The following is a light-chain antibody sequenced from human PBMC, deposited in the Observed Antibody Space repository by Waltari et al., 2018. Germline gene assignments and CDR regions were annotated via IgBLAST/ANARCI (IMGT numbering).Light chain of an antibody. CDR3: LSRDISSTRF. V-gene: IGLV3-19*01. CDR1: SLRRYS. J-gene: IGLJ2*01. Sequence: SSELTQDPTVSVALGQTVRITCQGDSLRRYSASWYQQRPGQAPVLVFYGQDNRPSGIPDRFSGSTSGDTATLTITGTQEEDEADYYCLSRDISSTRFFGGGTRLTV. CDR2: GQD.